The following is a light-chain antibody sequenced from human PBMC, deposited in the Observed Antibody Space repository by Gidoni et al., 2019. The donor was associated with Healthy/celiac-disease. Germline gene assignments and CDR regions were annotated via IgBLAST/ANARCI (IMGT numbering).Light chain of an antibody. CDR1: QGISNY. CDR2: AAS. J-gene: IGKJ3*01. CDR3: QKYNSAPFT. V-gene: IGKV1-27*01. Sequence: DIKMTQSPSSLSASVGDRVTITCRASQGISNYLAWYKQKPGKVPQLLIYAASTLQSGVPSRFSGSGSGTDFTITISSLLPEDVATYYCQKYNSAPFTFGPGTKVDIK.